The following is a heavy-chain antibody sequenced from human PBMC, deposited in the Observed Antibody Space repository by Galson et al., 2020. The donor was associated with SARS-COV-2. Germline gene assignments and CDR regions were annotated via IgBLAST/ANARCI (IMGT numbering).Heavy chain of an antibody. Sequence: GESLKISCAASGFTFSSYAMSWVRQAPGKGLEWVSAISGSGGSTYYADSVKGRFTISRDNSKNTLYLQMNSLRAEDTAVYYCAKDREAVAATNWFDPWGQGTLVTVSS. V-gene: IGHV3-23*01. CDR2: ISGSGGST. CDR1: GFTFSSYA. D-gene: IGHD6-19*01. CDR3: AKDREAVAATNWFDP. J-gene: IGHJ5*02.